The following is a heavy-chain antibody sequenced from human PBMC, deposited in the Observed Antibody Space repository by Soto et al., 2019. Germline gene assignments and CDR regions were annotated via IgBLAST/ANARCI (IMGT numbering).Heavy chain of an antibody. V-gene: IGHV1-69*01. Sequence: QVQLVQSGAEVKKPGSSVKVSCKASGGTFSSFAISWVRQAPGQGLEWMGGIIPIFGTANYAQRFQGRVIITADESTRTANMELSSLRSEDTAVYYCARGKPPGSIAFGAFDIWGQGTMVTVSS. J-gene: IGHJ3*02. CDR2: IIPIFGTA. CDR3: ARGKPPGSIAFGAFDI. D-gene: IGHD3-16*01. CDR1: GGTFSSFA.